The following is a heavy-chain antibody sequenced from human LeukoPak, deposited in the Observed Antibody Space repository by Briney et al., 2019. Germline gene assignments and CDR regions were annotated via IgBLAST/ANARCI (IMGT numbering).Heavy chain of an antibody. CDR3: VRSRGYSYGYSYYFDY. CDR1: GYSFTTNW. Sequence: GESLKISCKGPGYSFTTNWIGWVRQMPGKGLEWMGIIYPGDSETRYSPSFQGQVTISADKSISTAYVQWSSLKASDTAMYYCVRSRGYSYGYSYYFDYWGQGTLVTVSS. V-gene: IGHV5-51*01. D-gene: IGHD5-18*01. CDR2: IYPGDSET. J-gene: IGHJ4*02.